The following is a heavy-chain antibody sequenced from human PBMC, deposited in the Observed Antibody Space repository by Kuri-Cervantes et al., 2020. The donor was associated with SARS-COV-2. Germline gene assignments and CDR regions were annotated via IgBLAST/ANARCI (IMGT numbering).Heavy chain of an antibody. D-gene: IGHD3-22*01. CDR1: GFTFSSYS. Sequence: GGSLRLSCAASGFTFSSYSMNWVRQAPGKGLEWVSYISSSSSTIYYADSVKGRFTISRDNAKNSLYLQMNSLRAEDTAVYYCARDQRPTFYYDSSEGAFDTWGQGTIVTLSS. J-gene: IGHJ3*02. CDR2: ISSSSSTI. CDR3: ARDQRPTFYYDSSEGAFDT. V-gene: IGHV3-48*01.